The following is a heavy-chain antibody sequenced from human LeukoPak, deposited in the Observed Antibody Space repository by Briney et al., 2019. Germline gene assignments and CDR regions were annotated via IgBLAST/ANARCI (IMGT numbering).Heavy chain of an antibody. CDR1: GFTFSSYG. CDR2: IRYDGSNK. Sequence: GGSLRLSCAASGFTFSSYGMHWVRQAPGKGLEWVAFIRYDGSNKYYADSVKGRFTISRDNSKNTLYLRMNSLRDEDTAVYYCAKGQYYNILTGFYVRRGLDYWGQGTLVTVSS. D-gene: IGHD3-9*01. CDR3: AKGQYYNILTGFYVRRGLDY. V-gene: IGHV3-30*02. J-gene: IGHJ4*02.